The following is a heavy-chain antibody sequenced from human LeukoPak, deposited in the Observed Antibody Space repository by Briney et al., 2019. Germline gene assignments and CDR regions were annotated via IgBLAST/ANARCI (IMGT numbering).Heavy chain of an antibody. J-gene: IGHJ5*02. CDR2: INPNSGGT. Sequence: ASVKVSCKASGYTFTGYYMHWVRQAPGQGLEWMGWINPNSGGTNYAQKFQGRVTVTRDTSISTAYMELSRLRSDDTAVYYCAREERGLRYFDWSRWFDPWGQGTLVTVSS. CDR3: AREERGLRYFDWSRWFDP. CDR1: GYTFTGYY. D-gene: IGHD3-9*01. V-gene: IGHV1-2*02.